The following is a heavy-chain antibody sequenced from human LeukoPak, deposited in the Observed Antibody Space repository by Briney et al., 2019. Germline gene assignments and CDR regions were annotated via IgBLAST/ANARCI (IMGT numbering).Heavy chain of an antibody. CDR1: GFTFSSYG. D-gene: IGHD2-2*01. V-gene: IGHV3-21*01. J-gene: IGHJ4*02. CDR2: ISSSSSYI. Sequence: GGSLRLSCAASGFTFSSYGMNWVRQAPGKGLEWVSSISSSSSYIYYADSVKGRFTISRDNAKNSLYLQMNSLRAEDTAVYYCARPLVRGYCSSTSCYGSDYWGQGTLVTVSS. CDR3: ARPLVRGYCSSTSCYGSDY.